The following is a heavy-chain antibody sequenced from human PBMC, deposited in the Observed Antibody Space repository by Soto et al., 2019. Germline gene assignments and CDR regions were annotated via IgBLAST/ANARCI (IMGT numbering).Heavy chain of an antibody. V-gene: IGHV1-69*08. Sequence: QVQLVQSGAEVKKPGSSVKVSCKASGGTFSSYTISWVRQAPGQGLEWMGRIIPILGIANYAQKFQGRVTITADKSTSTAYMELSSLRSEDTAVYYCARDRLQLSWFDPWGQGTLVTVSS. CDR3: ARDRLQLSWFDP. J-gene: IGHJ5*02. CDR1: GGTFSSYT. D-gene: IGHD1-7*01. CDR2: IIPILGIA.